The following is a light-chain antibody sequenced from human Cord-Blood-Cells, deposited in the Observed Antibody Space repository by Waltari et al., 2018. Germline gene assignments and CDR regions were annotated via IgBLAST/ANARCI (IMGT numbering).Light chain of an antibody. J-gene: IGKJ2*01. V-gene: IGKV3-20*01. CDR1: QSVSSSY. CDR3: QQYGSSPPTYT. Sequence: EIVLTQSPGPLSLSPGARAPLSCSARQSVSSSYLAWYQQKPGQAPRLLIYGASSRATGIPDRFSGSGSGTDFTLTISRLEPEDFAVYYCQQYGSSPPTYTFGQGTKLEIK. CDR2: GAS.